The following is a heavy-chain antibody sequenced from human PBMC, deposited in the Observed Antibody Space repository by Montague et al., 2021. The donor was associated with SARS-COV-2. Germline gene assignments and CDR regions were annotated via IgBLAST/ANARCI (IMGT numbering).Heavy chain of an antibody. V-gene: IGHV4-34*01. D-gene: IGHD3-10*01. CDR1: GGSFSTYS. J-gene: IGHJ6*03. Sequence: SETLSLTCAVHGGSFSTYSWNWIRQPPGKGLEWIGETHHGGSTNYNPSLKSRATISADTSKNQFSLKLTSVAATDTAVYYCARLGDGVVPSPILGVGPYYSYYCMDVWGKGTTVTVSS. CDR2: THHGGST. CDR3: ARLGDGVVPSPILGVGPYYSYYCMDV.